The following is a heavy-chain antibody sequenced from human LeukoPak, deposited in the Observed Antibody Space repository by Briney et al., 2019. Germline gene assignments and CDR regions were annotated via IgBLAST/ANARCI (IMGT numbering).Heavy chain of an antibody. Sequence: ASVKVSCKASGYAFTFYGVTWVRQAPGQGLEWMGWISAYNGDTHYAQNLQGRVAMTTDTPTSTAYMELRSLSSDDTAVYYCARVYYYDSSGHYYGGYYFDYWGQGTLVTVSS. CDR3: ARVYYYDSSGHYYGGYYFDY. D-gene: IGHD3-22*01. CDR1: GYAFTFYG. V-gene: IGHV1-18*01. CDR2: ISAYNGDT. J-gene: IGHJ4*02.